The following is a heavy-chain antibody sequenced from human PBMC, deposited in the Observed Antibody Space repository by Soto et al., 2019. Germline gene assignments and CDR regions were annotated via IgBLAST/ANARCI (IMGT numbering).Heavy chain of an antibody. Sequence: ASVKVSCKASGYTFSTYGINWVRQAPGQGLEWMGWINAYNGDTDYAQNFQGRVTMTTDTSTSTAYMELRSLRSDDTAVYYCAKVLTYYYDSSGYYGYWGQGTLVTVSS. V-gene: IGHV1-18*01. CDR1: GYTFSTYG. CDR3: AKVLTYYYDSSGYYGY. D-gene: IGHD3-22*01. CDR2: INAYNGDT. J-gene: IGHJ4*02.